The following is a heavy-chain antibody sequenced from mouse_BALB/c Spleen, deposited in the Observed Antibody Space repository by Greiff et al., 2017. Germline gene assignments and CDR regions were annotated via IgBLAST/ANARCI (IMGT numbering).Heavy chain of an antibody. CDR1: GFSLSSYG. Sequence: QVQLQQSGPGLVQPSQSLSITCTVSGFSLSSYGVHWVRQSPGKGLEWLGVIWSGGSTDYNAAFISRLSISKDNSKSQVFFKMNSLQANDTAIYYCARNLTYGNYYAMDYWGQGTSVTVSS. CDR3: ARNLTYGNYYAMDY. CDR2: IWSGGST. V-gene: IGHV2-2*02. J-gene: IGHJ4*01. D-gene: IGHD2-1*01.